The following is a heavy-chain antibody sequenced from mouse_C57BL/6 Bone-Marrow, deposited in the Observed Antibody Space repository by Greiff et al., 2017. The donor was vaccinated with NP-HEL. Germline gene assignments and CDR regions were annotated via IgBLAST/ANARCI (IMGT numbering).Heavy chain of an antibody. Sequence: QVQLKESGAELVKPGASVKLSCKASGYTFTEYTIHWVKQRSGQGLEWIGWFYPGSGRIKYNEKFKDKATLTADKSSSTVYMELSRLTSEDSAVYFCARHEERDYDYDGGPAWFAYWGQGTLVTVSA. V-gene: IGHV1-62-2*01. J-gene: IGHJ3*01. CDR3: ARHEERDYDYDGGPAWFAY. D-gene: IGHD2-4*01. CDR1: GYTFTEYT. CDR2: FYPGSGRI.